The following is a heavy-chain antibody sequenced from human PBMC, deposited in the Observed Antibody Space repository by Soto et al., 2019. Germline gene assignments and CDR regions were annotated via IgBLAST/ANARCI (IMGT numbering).Heavy chain of an antibody. V-gene: IGHV3-48*04. Sequence: PGGSLRLSCAASGFTFSNYGMNWARQAPGRGLEWVTHINAPGETKSYSDSVKGRFTISRDDAKNSLYLQMNSLTADDTAIYYCASVRESMNRTDYWGQGTLVTVSS. CDR3: ASVRESMNRTDY. CDR1: GFTFSNYG. J-gene: IGHJ4*02. CDR2: INAPGETK. D-gene: IGHD2-21*01.